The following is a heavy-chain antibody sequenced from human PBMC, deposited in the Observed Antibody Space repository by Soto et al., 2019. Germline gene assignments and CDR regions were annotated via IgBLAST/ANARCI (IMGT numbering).Heavy chain of an antibody. V-gene: IGHV4-31*03. CDR1: GGSISSGNHY. J-gene: IGHJ3*02. Sequence: QVQLQESGPGLVKPSQTLSLTCTVSGGSISSGNHYWSWIRQHPGKGLEWIGYIYYSGSTYYTPSLKSRVNISEDTSQNPFSLKLSSVTAADTAVYFCARVSAYRRNPLFLPFDIWGQGTMVTVSS. D-gene: IGHD5-12*01. CDR3: ARVSAYRRNPLFLPFDI. CDR2: IYYSGST.